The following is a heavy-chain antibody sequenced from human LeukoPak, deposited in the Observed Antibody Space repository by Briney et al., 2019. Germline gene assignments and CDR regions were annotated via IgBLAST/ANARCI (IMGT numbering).Heavy chain of an antibody. CDR2: IYSGGST. V-gene: IGHV3-66*01. D-gene: IGHD1/OR15-1a*01. CDR1: TFTVSNNY. Sequence: PGGSLRLSCAASTFTVSNNYMGWVRQAPGKGLEWVSVIYSGGSTYYADSVKGRFTISRDNSKNTLYLQMNSLRAEDTAVYYCATGGQQYYDYWGQGTLVTVSS. CDR3: ATGGQQYYDY. J-gene: IGHJ4*02.